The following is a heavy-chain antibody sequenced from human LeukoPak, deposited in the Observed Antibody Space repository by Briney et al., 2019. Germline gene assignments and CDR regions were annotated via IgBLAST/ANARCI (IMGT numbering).Heavy chain of an antibody. Sequence: ASVKVSCKASGYTFTSYYMHWVRQAPGQGLEWMGGIIPIFGTANYAQKFQGRVTITADESTSTAYMELSSLRSEDTAVYYCASTYYDFWSGFAGSYYFDYWGQGTLVTVSS. CDR2: IIPIFGTA. V-gene: IGHV1-69*13. CDR1: GYTFTSYY. CDR3: ASTYYDFWSGFAGSYYFDY. J-gene: IGHJ4*02. D-gene: IGHD3-3*01.